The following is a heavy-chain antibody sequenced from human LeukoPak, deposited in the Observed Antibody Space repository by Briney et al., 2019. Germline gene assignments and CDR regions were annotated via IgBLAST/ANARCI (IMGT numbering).Heavy chain of an antibody. V-gene: IGHV3-7*01. J-gene: IGHJ5*02. CDR1: GFIFKNYL. D-gene: IGHD4-11*01. Sequence: GSLRLSCAASGFIFKNYLINRVRQTPGKGLEWGASIRPDGSGDFHMDSVKGRFTISRDNAEKSLSLQMNSLRAEDTAIYYCARLMGGVTTYDLWGQGTLVTVSS. CDR2: IRPDGSGD. CDR3: ARLMGGVTTYDL.